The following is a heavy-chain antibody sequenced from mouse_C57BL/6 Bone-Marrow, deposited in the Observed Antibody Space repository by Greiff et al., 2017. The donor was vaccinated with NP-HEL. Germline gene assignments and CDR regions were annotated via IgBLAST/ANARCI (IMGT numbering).Heavy chain of an antibody. D-gene: IGHD1-1*01. Sequence: VKLQGSGAELVRPGASVTLSCKASGYTFTDYEMHWVKQTPVHGLEWIGAIDPETGGTAYNQKFKGKAILTADKSSSTAYMELRSLTSEDSAVYYCTRGTVVAPYWYFDVWGTGTTVTVSS. CDR1: GYTFTDYE. V-gene: IGHV1-15*01. J-gene: IGHJ1*03. CDR2: IDPETGGT. CDR3: TRGTVVAPYWYFDV.